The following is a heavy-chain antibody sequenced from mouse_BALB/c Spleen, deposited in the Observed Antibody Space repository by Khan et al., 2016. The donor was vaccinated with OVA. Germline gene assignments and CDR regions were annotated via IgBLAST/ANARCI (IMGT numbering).Heavy chain of an antibody. CDR1: GYTFTSYT. D-gene: IGHD2-14*01. CDR3: VRDGAYHRNDGWFAY. V-gene: IGHV1-4*01. J-gene: IGHJ3*01. Sequence: QVQLQQSGAELARPGASVKMSCKASGYTFTSYTIHWIKKRPGQGLEWIGYINPSNDYTNYNKKFKDKATLTTDKSSTTAYLRLSSLTSDDSAVYNGVRDGAYHRNDGWFAYWGQGTLVTVSA. CDR2: INPSNDYT.